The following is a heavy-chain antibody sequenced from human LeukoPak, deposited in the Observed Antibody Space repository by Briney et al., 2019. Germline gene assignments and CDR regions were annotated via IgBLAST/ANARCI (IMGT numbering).Heavy chain of an antibody. Sequence: GGSLRLSCAASGFTFSDHCMDWVRQAPGKGLKWLAPTRNKLSSNTAEYAAHVKVKNTVSRDDLKNLLYLQMNSLKTEDTAVYYCARSHYQSSDYFDQDAFDIWGQGTMVTVSS. CDR1: GFTFSDHC. J-gene: IGHJ3*02. CDR2: TRNKLSSNTA. CDR3: ARSHYQSSDYFDQDAFDI. D-gene: IGHD3-22*01. V-gene: IGHV3-72*01.